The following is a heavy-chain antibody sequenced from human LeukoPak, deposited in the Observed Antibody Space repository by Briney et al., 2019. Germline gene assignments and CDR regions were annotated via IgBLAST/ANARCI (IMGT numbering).Heavy chain of an antibody. V-gene: IGHV4-39*01. Sequence: PSETLSLTCTVSGGSMSSSSYYWGWIRQPPGKGLEWIGSIYYSGSTYYNPSLKSRVTISVDTSKNQFSLKLSSVTAADTAVYYCARHSSHGMALERPTAFDIWGQGTMVTVSS. CDR1: GGSMSSSSYY. J-gene: IGHJ3*02. CDR2: IYYSGST. D-gene: IGHD1-1*01. CDR3: ARHSSHGMALERPTAFDI.